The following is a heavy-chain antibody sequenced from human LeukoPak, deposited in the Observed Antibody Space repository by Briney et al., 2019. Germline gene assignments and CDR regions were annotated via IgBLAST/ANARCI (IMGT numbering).Heavy chain of an antibody. CDR1: GYTFTGYY. Sequence: ASLKVSCKASGYTFTGYYMHWVRQAPGQGLEWMGWIKPNSGGTNYAQKFQGRVTMTRDTSISTAYMELSRLRSDDTAVYYCARDHGDYSGGFDPWGQGTLVTVSS. CDR2: IKPNSGGT. CDR3: ARDHGDYSGGFDP. V-gene: IGHV1-2*02. J-gene: IGHJ5*02. D-gene: IGHD4-17*01.